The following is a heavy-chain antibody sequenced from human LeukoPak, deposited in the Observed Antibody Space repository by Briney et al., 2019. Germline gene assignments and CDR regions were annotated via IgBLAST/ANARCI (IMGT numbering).Heavy chain of an antibody. D-gene: IGHD2-2*01. CDR3: ARHREYCTNTTCYPFDFDY. CDR2: IYYSGST. Sequence: SETLSLTCTVSGGSISSSSYYWGWIRQPPGKGLEWIGNIYYSGSTYYKPSLKSRVTISVDTSKNHFSLRLSSVTAADTAVYYCARHREYCTNTTCYPFDFDYWGQGTLVTVSS. CDR1: GGSISSSSYY. J-gene: IGHJ4*02. V-gene: IGHV4-39*01.